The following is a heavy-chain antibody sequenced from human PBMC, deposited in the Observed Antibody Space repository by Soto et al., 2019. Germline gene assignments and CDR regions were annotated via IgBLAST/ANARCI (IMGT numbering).Heavy chain of an antibody. V-gene: IGHV1-18*01. J-gene: IGHJ4*02. CDR3: ARDGYYYDSSGYYSIVYDY. CDR2: ISAYNGNT. Sequence: GASVKVSCKDSGYTFTSYGISWVRQAPGQWLEWMGWISAYNGNTDYAQKLQGRVTMTTDTSTSTAYMELRSLRSDDTAVYYCARDGYYYDSSGYYSIVYDYWGQGTLVTVSS. D-gene: IGHD3-22*01. CDR1: GYTFTSYG.